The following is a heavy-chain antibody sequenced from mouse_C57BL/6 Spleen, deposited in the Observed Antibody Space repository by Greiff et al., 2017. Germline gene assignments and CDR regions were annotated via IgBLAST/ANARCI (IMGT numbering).Heavy chain of an antibody. D-gene: IGHD2-4*01. J-gene: IGHJ3*01. CDR1: GYTFTSYW. CDR3: APIYYDYDGLAWFAY. V-gene: IGHV1-64*01. Sequence: QVQLQQPGAELVKPGASVQLSCKASGYTFTSYWLPWVKQRPGQGLEWIGMIHPNSGSTNYNEKFKSKATLTVDKSSITAYMQLSSLTSEDSAVYYCAPIYYDYDGLAWFAYWGQGTLVTVSA. CDR2: IHPNSGST.